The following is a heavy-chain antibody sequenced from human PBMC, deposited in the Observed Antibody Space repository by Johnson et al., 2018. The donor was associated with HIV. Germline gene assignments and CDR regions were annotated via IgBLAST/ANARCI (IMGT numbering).Heavy chain of an antibody. Sequence: QVQLVESGGGLVKPGGSLRLSCSASGFTFSDYYITWIRQAPGKGLEWISYISSSGSTIYYADSVKGRFTSSRDNSKNSLYLQMSILRVEATAVYYCARGSGVGAFDIWGQGTMVTVSS. CDR3: ARGSGVGAFDI. D-gene: IGHD7-27*01. CDR2: ISSSGSTI. J-gene: IGHJ3*02. V-gene: IGHV3-11*04. CDR1: GFTFSDYY.